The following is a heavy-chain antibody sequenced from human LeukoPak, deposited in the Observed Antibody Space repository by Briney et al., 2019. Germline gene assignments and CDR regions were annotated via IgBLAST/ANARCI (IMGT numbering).Heavy chain of an antibody. CDR2: ISGSGGST. CDR1: GFTFSSYA. CDR3: AKLLRGTVVPYYDY. J-gene: IGHJ4*02. Sequence: PGGSLRLSCAASGFTFSSYAMSWVRQAPGKGLEWVSAISGSGGSTYYADSVKGRFTISRDNSKNTLHLQMNSLRVEDTAVYYCAKLLRGTVVPYYDYWGQGTLVIVSS. V-gene: IGHV3-23*01. D-gene: IGHD3-10*01.